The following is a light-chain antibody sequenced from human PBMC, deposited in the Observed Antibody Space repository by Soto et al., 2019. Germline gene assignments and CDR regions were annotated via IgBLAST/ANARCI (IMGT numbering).Light chain of an antibody. J-gene: IGKJ5*01. CDR2: AAS. CDR1: ESINRH. CDR3: QQSDTALSIT. V-gene: IGKV1-39*01. Sequence: DIQMTQSPSSLSASVGDRVTITCRASESINRHLNWYQQQPGKAPKLLIYAASSLQNGVPSRFWGGGSGTDFTLIITNLQPEDCATYYCQQSDTALSITFGPGTRLAIK.